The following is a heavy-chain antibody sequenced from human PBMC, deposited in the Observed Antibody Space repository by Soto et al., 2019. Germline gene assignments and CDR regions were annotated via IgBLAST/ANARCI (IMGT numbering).Heavy chain of an antibody. Sequence: QVQVQESGPGLVKPSQTLSLTCTVSGDSISSGGYYWSWIRQHPGKGPEWMGYIYHSGSTFYRPSLKSRVSISRDTSKIQFSLKLTSVTAADTAIYYCARSVKVRGGLITSGLAWFDPWGQGILVTVSS. CDR3: ARSVKVRGGLITSGLAWFDP. V-gene: IGHV4-31*02. J-gene: IGHJ5*02. CDR2: IYHSGST. D-gene: IGHD3-10*01. CDR1: GDSISSGGYY.